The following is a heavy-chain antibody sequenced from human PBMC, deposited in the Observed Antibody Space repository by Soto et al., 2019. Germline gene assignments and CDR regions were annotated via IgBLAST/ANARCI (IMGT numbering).Heavy chain of an antibody. CDR1: GYTFTSYG. J-gene: IGHJ6*02. D-gene: IGHD3-10*01. CDR2: ISAYNGNT. V-gene: IGHV1-18*01. CDR3: ARMIPITMVRGVIISLGYYYGMDV. Sequence: ASVKVCYKASGYTFTSYGISWVRQAPGQGLEWMGWISAYNGNTNYARKLQGRATMTTDTSTSTAYMELRSLRSDDTAVYYCARMIPITMVRGVIISLGYYYGMDVWGQGTTVTVSS.